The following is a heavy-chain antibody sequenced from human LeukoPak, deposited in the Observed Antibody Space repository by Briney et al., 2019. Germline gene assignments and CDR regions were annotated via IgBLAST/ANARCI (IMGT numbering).Heavy chain of an antibody. J-gene: IGHJ3*02. CDR1: GFTFSSYS. D-gene: IGHD3-10*01. CDR2: IGASSSYI. CDR3: ARVLDYYGSGSYPGAFDI. Sequence: GGSLRLSCAASGFTFSSYSMNWVRQAPGKGLEWVSSIGASSSYIYYADSVKGRFTISRDNAKNSLYLQMNSLRAEDTAVYYCARVLDYYGSGSYPGAFDIWGQGTMVTVSS. V-gene: IGHV3-21*01.